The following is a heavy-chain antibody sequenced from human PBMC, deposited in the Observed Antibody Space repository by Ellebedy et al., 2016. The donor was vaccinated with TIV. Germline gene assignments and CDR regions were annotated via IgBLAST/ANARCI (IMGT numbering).Heavy chain of an antibody. Sequence: PGGSLRLSCAASGFTFSSYAMSWVRQAPGKGLEWVSAISGSGDSPHYAESVKGRFTISRDTSKNTLYLKMNSLRAEDTAVYYCTKDRFSSAWYGGYFDYWGQGTLVTVSS. D-gene: IGHD6-19*01. V-gene: IGHV3-23*01. J-gene: IGHJ4*02. CDR2: ISGSGDSP. CDR1: GFTFSSYA. CDR3: TKDRFSSAWYGGYFDY.